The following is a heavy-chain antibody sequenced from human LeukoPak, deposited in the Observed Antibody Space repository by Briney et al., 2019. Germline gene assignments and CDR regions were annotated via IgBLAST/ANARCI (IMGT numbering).Heavy chain of an antibody. CDR3: ARGQNYYDSSGYFFYFDY. Sequence: SETLSLTCAVYGGSFSGYYWSWIRQPPGKGLEWIGEINHSGSTNYNPSLKSRVTISVDTSKNQFSLKLSSVTAADTAVYYCARGQNYYDSSGYFFYFDYWGQGTLVTVSS. CDR1: GGSFSGYY. J-gene: IGHJ4*02. D-gene: IGHD3-22*01. CDR2: INHSGST. V-gene: IGHV4-34*01.